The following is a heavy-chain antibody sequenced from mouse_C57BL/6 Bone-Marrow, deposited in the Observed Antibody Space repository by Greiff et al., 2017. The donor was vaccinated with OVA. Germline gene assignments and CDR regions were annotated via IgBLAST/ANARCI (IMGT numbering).Heavy chain of an antibody. CDR3: AREGLLGFDY. V-gene: IGHV1-81*01. CDR1: GYTFTSYG. Sequence: QVQLQQSGAELVRPGASVKLSCKASGYTFTSYGINWVKQRTGQGLEWIGVIYPKSGTTYYNEKFKGKATLTADKSSSTAYMELRSLTSEDSAVYFCAREGLLGFDYWGQGTTLTVSS. D-gene: IGHD3-1*01. J-gene: IGHJ2*01. CDR2: IYPKSGTT.